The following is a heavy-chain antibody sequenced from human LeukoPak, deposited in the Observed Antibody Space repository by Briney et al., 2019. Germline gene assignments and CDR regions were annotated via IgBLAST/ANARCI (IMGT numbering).Heavy chain of an antibody. D-gene: IGHD1-26*01. Sequence: PGGSLRLSCAASGFIFSSYGMHWVRQAPGKGLEWVAVISYEGSNKYYADSVKGRFTISRDNSKTTLYLQMNSLRAEDTAVYYCAKSAEVQSGSYYGSWFDPWGQGTLVTVSS. CDR1: GFIFSSYG. CDR3: AKSAEVQSGSYYGSWFDP. J-gene: IGHJ5*02. CDR2: ISYEGSNK. V-gene: IGHV3-30*18.